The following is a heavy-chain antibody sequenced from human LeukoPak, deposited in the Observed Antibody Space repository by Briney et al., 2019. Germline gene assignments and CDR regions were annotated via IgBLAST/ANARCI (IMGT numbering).Heavy chain of an antibody. V-gene: IGHV1-18*01. Sequence: ASVKVSCKASGYTFTSYGISWVRQAPGQGLEWKGWISAYNGNTNYAQKLQGRVTMTTDTSTSTAYMELRSLRSDDTAVYYCARAPHYYDSSGLWAFDIWGQGTMVTVSS. CDR2: ISAYNGNT. D-gene: IGHD3-22*01. CDR3: ARAPHYYDSSGLWAFDI. J-gene: IGHJ3*02. CDR1: GYTFTSYG.